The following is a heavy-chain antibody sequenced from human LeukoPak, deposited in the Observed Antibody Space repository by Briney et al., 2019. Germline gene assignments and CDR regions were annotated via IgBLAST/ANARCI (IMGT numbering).Heavy chain of an antibody. CDR1: GYSITSGYY. CDR3: ARGVGMASD. D-gene: IGHD2-21*01. Sequence: PSETLSLTCTVSGYSITSGYYWGWIRQPPGKGLEWIGSIYHSGSTYYNPSLKSRVTISVDTSKNQFSLKLSSVTAADTAVYYCARGVGMASDWGKGTTVTVSS. V-gene: IGHV4-38-2*02. CDR2: IYHSGST. J-gene: IGHJ6*04.